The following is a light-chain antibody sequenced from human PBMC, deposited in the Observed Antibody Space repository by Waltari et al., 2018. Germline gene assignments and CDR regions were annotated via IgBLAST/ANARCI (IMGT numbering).Light chain of an antibody. Sequence: EIVMTQSPATLSVSPGDRATLSCRASQSVGSDLAWYQQKPGQAPRLLIYDASTRATGIPARFSGSGSGTEFTLTISSLQSEDFGIYYCQHYNYWPPWTFGQGTKVEIK. V-gene: IGKV3-15*01. CDR1: QSVGSD. CDR3: QHYNYWPPWT. CDR2: DAS. J-gene: IGKJ1*01.